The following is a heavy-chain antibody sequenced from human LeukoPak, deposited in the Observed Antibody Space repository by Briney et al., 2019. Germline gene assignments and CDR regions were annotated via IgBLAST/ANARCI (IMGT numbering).Heavy chain of an antibody. CDR2: INPNSGGT. D-gene: IGHD5-12*01. V-gene: IGHV1-2*06. CDR3: ARVLSSGYDLFY. J-gene: IGHJ4*02. Sequence: ASVKVSCKASGYTFTAYYMHWVRQAPVQRLEWMGRINPNSGGTNYAQKFQGRVTMTRDTSISTAYMELSRLRSDDTAVYYCARVLSSGYDLFYWGQGTLVTVSS. CDR1: GYTFTAYY.